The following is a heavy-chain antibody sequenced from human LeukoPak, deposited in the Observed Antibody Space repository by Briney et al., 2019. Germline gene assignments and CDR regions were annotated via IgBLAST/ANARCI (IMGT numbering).Heavy chain of an antibody. CDR2: IWYDGSNK. CDR3: ARDTPRITIFGVVIYGMDV. V-gene: IGHV3-33*01. J-gene: IGHJ6*02. D-gene: IGHD3-3*01. Sequence: GRSLRLSCAASGFTFSSYGMHWVRQAPGKGLEWVAVIWYDGSNKYYADSVKGRFTISRDNSRNTLYLQMNSLRAEDTAVYYCARDTPRITIFGVVIYGMDVWGQGTTVTVSS. CDR1: GFTFSSYG.